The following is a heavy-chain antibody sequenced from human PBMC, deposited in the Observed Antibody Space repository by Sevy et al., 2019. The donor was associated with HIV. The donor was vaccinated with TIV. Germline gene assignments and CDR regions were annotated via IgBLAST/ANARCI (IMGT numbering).Heavy chain of an antibody. D-gene: IGHD1-1*01. CDR3: ARRDNLERPPGVSIYFDY. Sequence: GGSLRLSCAASGFTVSSNYMSWVRQAPGKGLEWVSVIYSGGSKYYEDSVTGRFTMSRYNSKNTLYLKMKSLRAADTAVYSCARRDNLERPPGVSIYFDYWGQGTLVTVSS. CDR2: IYSGGSK. J-gene: IGHJ4*02. CDR1: GFTVSSNY. V-gene: IGHV3-53*01.